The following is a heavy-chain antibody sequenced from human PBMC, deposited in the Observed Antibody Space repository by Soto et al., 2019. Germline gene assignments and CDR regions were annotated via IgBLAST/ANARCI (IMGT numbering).Heavy chain of an antibody. Sequence: QVQLVESGGGLVRPGGSLRLSCAASGFTFSDYYMTWIRQAPGKGLEWVSYITGSSDYTNYADSVKGRFTISRDNVKNALYLQMNSLRAEDTAVYYCAREYYYGRDVWGQGTTVTVSS. CDR2: ITGSSDYT. V-gene: IGHV3-11*05. CDR3: AREYYYGRDV. CDR1: GFTFSDYY. J-gene: IGHJ6*02.